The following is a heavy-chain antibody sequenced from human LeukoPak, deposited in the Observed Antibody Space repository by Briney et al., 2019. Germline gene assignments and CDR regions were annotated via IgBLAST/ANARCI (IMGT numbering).Heavy chain of an antibody. J-gene: IGHJ6*02. D-gene: IGHD2-2*01. CDR2: INPSGGST. V-gene: IGHV1-46*01. CDR3: ARSFGAATNLHQLYYYYGMDV. Sequence: GASVKVSCKASGYTFTSYYMHWVRQAPGQGLEWMGIINPSGGSTSYAQKFQGRVTMTRDTSTSTVYMELSSLRSEDTAVYYCARSFGAATNLHQLYYYYGMDVWGQGTTVTVSS. CDR1: GYTFTSYY.